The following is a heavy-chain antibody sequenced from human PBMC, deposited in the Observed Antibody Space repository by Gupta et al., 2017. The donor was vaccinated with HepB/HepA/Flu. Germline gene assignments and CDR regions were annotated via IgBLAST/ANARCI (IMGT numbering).Heavy chain of an antibody. Sequence: EVQLIQSVAEVKKPGEPLKISCKGPGYSFSSYWIGWVRQMPGKGLEWMGIIDPGNSDTRYSPSFQGQVTISADNSISTAYMQWSSLKASDTAMYYCARPRAAPDDNFDYWGQGTLVTVSS. D-gene: IGHD6-13*01. CDR2: IDPGNSDT. CDR3: ARPRAAPDDNFDY. J-gene: IGHJ4*02. CDR1: GYSFSSYW. V-gene: IGHV5-51*01.